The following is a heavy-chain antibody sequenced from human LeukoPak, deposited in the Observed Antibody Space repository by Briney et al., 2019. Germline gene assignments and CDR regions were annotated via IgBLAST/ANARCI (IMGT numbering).Heavy chain of an antibody. CDR1: VGTFSSYA. CDR2: IIPIFGTA. V-gene: IGHV1-69*13. D-gene: IGHD6-13*01. Sequence: SVKVSCKVSVGTFSSYAISWVRQAPGQGLEGMGGIIPIFGTANYAKKFQGRVTITSDESTSTAYMELSSLRSEDKAVYYCGRGQQRVRAFDYWGQGTLVTVSS. J-gene: IGHJ4*02. CDR3: GRGQQRVRAFDY.